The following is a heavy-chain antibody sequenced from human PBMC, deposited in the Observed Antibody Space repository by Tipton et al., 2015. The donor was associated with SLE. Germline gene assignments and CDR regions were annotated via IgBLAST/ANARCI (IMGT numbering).Heavy chain of an antibody. CDR1: GGSISSGSYY. Sequence: TLSLTCTVSGGSISSGSYYWSWIRQPAGKGLEWIGYIYTSGSTNYNPSLKSRVTISVDTSKNQFSLKLSSVTAVDTAVYYYARVGVVTPFDYWGQGTLVTVSS. CDR3: ARVGVVTPFDY. CDR2: IYTSGST. V-gene: IGHV4-61*09. J-gene: IGHJ4*02. D-gene: IGHD4-23*01.